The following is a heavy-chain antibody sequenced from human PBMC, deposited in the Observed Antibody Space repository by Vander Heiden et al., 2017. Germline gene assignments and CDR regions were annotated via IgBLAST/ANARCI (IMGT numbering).Heavy chain of an antibody. Sequence: QVQLQESGPGLVKPSQTLSLTCTVSGDSISRGGYYWTWIRQHPEKGLEWIGNIHYSGNTFYNSPLNSRVTISADTSKNQFSLKLTSVTAADTAVYYCAKLGGGYCGGDCYSAYWGQGTLVTVSS. V-gene: IGHV4-31*03. CDR1: GDSISRGGYY. D-gene: IGHD2-21*02. CDR3: AKLGGGYCGGDCYSAY. CDR2: IHYSGNT. J-gene: IGHJ4*02.